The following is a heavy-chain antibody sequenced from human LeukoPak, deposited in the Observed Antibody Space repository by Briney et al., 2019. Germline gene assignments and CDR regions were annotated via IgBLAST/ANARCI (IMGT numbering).Heavy chain of an antibody. V-gene: IGHV3-23*01. CDR3: AKEYYDYVWGSYRNYYYMDV. Sequence: GGSLRLSCAASGFTFSSYWMSWVRQAPGKGLEWVSSISRIGGSIYYADSVKGRFTISRDNSKNTLYLQMNSLRAEDTAVYYCAKEYYDYVWGSYRNYYYMDVWGKGTTVTISS. D-gene: IGHD3-16*02. J-gene: IGHJ6*03. CDR2: ISRIGGSI. CDR1: GFTFSSYW.